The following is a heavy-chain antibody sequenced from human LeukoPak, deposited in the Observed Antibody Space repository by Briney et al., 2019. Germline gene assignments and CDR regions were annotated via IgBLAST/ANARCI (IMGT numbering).Heavy chain of an antibody. Sequence: PGGSLRLSCAASGFAFRNYGMNWVRQAPGKGLEWVSSISSSSSYIHYADSVKGRFTISRDNAKNSLYLQMNSLRTEDTAVYYCARDQDCGTGNDYWGQGTLVTVSS. CDR3: ARDQDCGTGNDY. CDR2: ISSSSSYI. J-gene: IGHJ4*02. CDR1: GFAFRNYG. D-gene: IGHD3-10*01. V-gene: IGHV3-21*01.